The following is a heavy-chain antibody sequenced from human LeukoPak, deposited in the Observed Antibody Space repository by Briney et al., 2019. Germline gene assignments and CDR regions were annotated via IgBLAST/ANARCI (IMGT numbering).Heavy chain of an antibody. CDR3: AKDSDDCSGGSCPPYYFDY. CDR2: ISGSGGST. CDR1: RFTFTRYA. J-gene: IGHJ4*02. Sequence: PGGSLRLSCAASRFTFTRYAMSWLRQAPGKGLEWVSAISGSGGSTCYADSVKGRFTISRDNSKNTLYLQMNSLRAEDTAVYYCAKDSDDCSGGSCPPYYFDYWGQETLVTVSS. D-gene: IGHD2-15*01. V-gene: IGHV3-23*01.